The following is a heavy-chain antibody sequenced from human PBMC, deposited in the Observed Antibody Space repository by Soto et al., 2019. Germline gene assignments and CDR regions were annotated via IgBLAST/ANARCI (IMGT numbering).Heavy chain of an antibody. D-gene: IGHD6-13*01. J-gene: IGHJ4*02. CDR1: GCSITSYY. V-gene: IGHV4-59*12. CDR3: ARIAAAGTSVDY. CDR2: IYHSGST. Sequence: PSETLSLTCSVSGCSITSYYWSWIRQPPGKGLEWIGEIYHSGSTNYNPSLKSRVTISVDKSKNQFSLKLSSVTAADTAVYYCARIAAAGTSVDYWGQGTLVTVSS.